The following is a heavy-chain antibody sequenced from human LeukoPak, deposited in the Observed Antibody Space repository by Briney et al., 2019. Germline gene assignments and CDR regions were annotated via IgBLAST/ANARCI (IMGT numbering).Heavy chain of an antibody. V-gene: IGHV4-59*11. CDR1: DCTSSSHY. J-gene: IGHJ4*02. CDR3: ARGAHDYGDYRIDY. D-gene: IGHD4-17*01. CDR2: IYYTGST. Sequence: PSETLSLTCSVSDCTSSSHYWSWLPQPPGMGLVGIDYIYYTGSTNYNPSLESRVTISIATSKEQFSLKLSSVTAADTAVYYGARGAHDYGDYRIDYWGQGVLVTVSS.